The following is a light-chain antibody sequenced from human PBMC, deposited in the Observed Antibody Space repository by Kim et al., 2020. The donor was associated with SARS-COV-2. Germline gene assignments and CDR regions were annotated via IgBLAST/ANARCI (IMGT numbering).Light chain of an antibody. CDR2: GAS. CDR1: QSVNSGF. Sequence: LSPGETATLSCRASQSVNSGFLAWYQQKPGQAPRLLMYGASSRATGTPDRFGGSESGTDFTLTISRLEPEDFAVYYCQYYGPSPTFGPGTKVDIK. V-gene: IGKV3-20*01. J-gene: IGKJ3*01. CDR3: QYYGPSPT.